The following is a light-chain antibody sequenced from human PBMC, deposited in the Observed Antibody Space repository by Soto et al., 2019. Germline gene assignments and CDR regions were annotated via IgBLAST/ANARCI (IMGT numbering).Light chain of an antibody. J-gene: IGLJ2*01. CDR1: SSNIGAGYD. CDR3: QSYDSSLSVV. Sequence: QSVLTQPPSVSGAPGQRVTMSCTGGSSNIGAGYDVHWYQQLPGTAPKLLIYGNSNRPSGVPDRFSGSKSGTSASLAITGLQAEDEADYYCQSYDSSLSVVFGGGTKLTVL. V-gene: IGLV1-40*01. CDR2: GNS.